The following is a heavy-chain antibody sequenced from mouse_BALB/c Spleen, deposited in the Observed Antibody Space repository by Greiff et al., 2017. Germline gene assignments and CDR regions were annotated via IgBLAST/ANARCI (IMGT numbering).Heavy chain of an antibody. CDR3: TTYYRYDAWFAY. J-gene: IGHJ3*01. D-gene: IGHD2-14*01. V-gene: IGHV1-5*01. CDR2: IYPGNSDT. Sequence: EVQLQQSGTVLSRPGASVKMSCKASGYTFTSYWMHWVKQRPGQGLEWIGAIYPGNSDTSYNQKFKGKAKLTAVTSSTAYMELSSLTNEDSAVYYCTTYYRYDAWFAYWGQGTLVTVSA. CDR1: GYTFTSYW.